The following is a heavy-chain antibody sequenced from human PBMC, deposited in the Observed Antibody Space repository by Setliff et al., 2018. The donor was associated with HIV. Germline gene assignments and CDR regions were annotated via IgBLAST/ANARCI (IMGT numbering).Heavy chain of an antibody. D-gene: IGHD6-6*01. CDR1: GGTFSSYA. Sequence: SVKVSCKASGGTFSSYAISWVRQAPGQGLEWMGGIIPIFGTANYAQKFQGRVTITADESTSTAYMELSSLRSEDTAVYYCARPYSSSSYYYYHMDVWGKGTAVTVSS. J-gene: IGHJ6*03. V-gene: IGHV1-69*13. CDR2: IIPIFGTA. CDR3: ARPYSSSSYYYYHMDV.